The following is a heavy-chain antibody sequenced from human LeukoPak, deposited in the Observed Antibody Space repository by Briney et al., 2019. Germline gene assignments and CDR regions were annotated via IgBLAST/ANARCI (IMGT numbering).Heavy chain of an antibody. D-gene: IGHD3-16*01. J-gene: IGHJ4*02. V-gene: IGHV4-39*01. CDR3: ARHYAWGSYPYIPFDY. CDR2: IYYSGST. Sequence: NSSQTLSLTCTVSGGSISSSTYYWGWIRQPPGKGLEWIGSIYYSGSTNYNPSLKSRVTISVDTSKNQFSLQLSSVTAADTAVYYCARHYAWGSYPYIPFDYWGQETLVTVSS. CDR1: GGSISSSTYY.